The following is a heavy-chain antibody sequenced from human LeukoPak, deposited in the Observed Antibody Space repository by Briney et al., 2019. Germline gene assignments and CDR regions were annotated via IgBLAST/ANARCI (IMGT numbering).Heavy chain of an antibody. CDR1: GFTFSSYA. Sequence: LAGGSLRLSCAASGFTFSSYAMHWVRQAPGKGLEYVSAISSNGGSTYYANSVKGRFTISRDNAKNSLYLQMNSLRAEDTALYYCAKGGGFWSGYAPYYGMDVWAKGPRSPSP. CDR2: ISSNGGST. V-gene: IGHV3-64*01. D-gene: IGHD3-3*01. J-gene: IGHJ6*02. CDR3: AKGGGFWSGYAPYYGMDV.